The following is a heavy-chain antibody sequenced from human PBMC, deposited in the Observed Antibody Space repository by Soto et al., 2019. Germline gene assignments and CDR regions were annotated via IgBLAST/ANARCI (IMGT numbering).Heavy chain of an antibody. V-gene: IGHV3-7*05. D-gene: IGHD3-16*02. CDR2: IKQDGSEK. J-gene: IGHJ4*02. CDR3: ARVNDYVWGSYRLYFDY. CDR1: GFTFSSYW. Sequence: PGGSLRLSCAASGFTFSSYWMSWVRQAPGKGLEWVANIKQDGSEKYYVDSVKGRFTISRDNAKNSLYLQMNSLRAEDTAVYYCARVNDYVWGSYRLYFDYWGQGTLVTAPQ.